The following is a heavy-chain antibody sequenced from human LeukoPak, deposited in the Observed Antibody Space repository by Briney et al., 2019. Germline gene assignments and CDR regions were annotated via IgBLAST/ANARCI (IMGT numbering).Heavy chain of an antibody. D-gene: IGHD4-17*01. V-gene: IGHV3-23*01. Sequence: GGSLRLSCAASGFSFSSYDMSWVRQAPGKGLEWVSTISNGGHSTYYADSVKGRFTISRDNSKNTLYVQMNSLRAEDTATYYCAKVYGDKVFDYWGQGTQVTVSS. CDR2: ISNGGHST. J-gene: IGHJ4*02. CDR1: GFSFSSYD. CDR3: AKVYGDKVFDY.